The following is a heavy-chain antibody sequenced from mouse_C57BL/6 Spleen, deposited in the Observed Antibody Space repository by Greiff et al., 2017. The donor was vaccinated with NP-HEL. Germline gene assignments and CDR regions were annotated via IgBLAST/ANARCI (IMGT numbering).Heavy chain of an antibody. CDR2: IYPGSGST. Sequence: QVQLQQPGAELVKPGASVKMSCKASGYTFTSYWITWVKQRPGQGLEWIGDIYPGSGSTNYNEKFKSKATLTVDTSSSTAYMQLSSLTSEDSAVYYCARKGANWDYAMDYWGQGTSVTVSS. J-gene: IGHJ4*01. V-gene: IGHV1-55*01. CDR1: GYTFTSYW. D-gene: IGHD4-1*01. CDR3: ARKGANWDYAMDY.